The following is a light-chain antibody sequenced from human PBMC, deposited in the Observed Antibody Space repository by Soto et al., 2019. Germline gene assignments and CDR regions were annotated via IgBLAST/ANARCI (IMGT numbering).Light chain of an antibody. CDR2: DAS. V-gene: IGKV3-11*01. Sequence: EIVLTQSPATLSLSPGERATLSCRASQSVSRYLAWYQQKPGQAPRLLIYDASNRATGIPARFSGSGSGTDFTLTISSLEPEAFAVYYFQQRSNLLTFGGGTKVEIK. CDR3: QQRSNLLT. CDR1: QSVSRY. J-gene: IGKJ4*01.